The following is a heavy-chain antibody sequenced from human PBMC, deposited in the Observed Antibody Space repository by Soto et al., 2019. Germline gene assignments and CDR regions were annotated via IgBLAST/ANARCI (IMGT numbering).Heavy chain of an antibody. CDR1: GFTFSSFT. CDR2: IRGGSGHM. V-gene: IGHV3-21*02. J-gene: IGHJ4*02. Sequence: EVQLVESGGGLVKPGGSLRLSCAASGFTFSSFTLNWVRQAPGKGLEWVSSIRGGSGHMYYADSVKGRFSISRDNSTNSMYLQMNSLRAAATSVYYWARHSTYDFDARANYFDFWCQVPMVTVAS. D-gene: IGHD2-2*01. CDR3: ARHSTYDFDARANYFDF.